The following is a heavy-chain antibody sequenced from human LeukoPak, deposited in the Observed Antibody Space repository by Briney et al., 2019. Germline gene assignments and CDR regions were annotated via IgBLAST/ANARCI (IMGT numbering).Heavy chain of an antibody. Sequence: GGSLRLSCAASGFTFSSYWMSWVRQAPGKGLEWVANIKQDGSEKYYVDSVKGRFTISRDNAKNSLYLQMNSLRAEDTAVYYCARVERVFGYDFWSGYYEWFDPWGQGTLVTVSS. CDR1: GFTFSSYW. D-gene: IGHD3-3*01. CDR2: IKQDGSEK. V-gene: IGHV3-7*03. J-gene: IGHJ5*02. CDR3: ARVERVFGYDFWSGYYEWFDP.